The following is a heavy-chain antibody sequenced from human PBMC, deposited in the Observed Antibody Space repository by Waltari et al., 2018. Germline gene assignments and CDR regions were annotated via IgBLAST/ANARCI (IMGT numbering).Heavy chain of an antibody. J-gene: IGHJ4*02. Sequence: QVQLQESGPGVVKPSETLSLTCRVLGGSVSGHYWSWIRQPPGKGLEWIGFLYYSGTTNYNSNLSSRVTISVDTSRNQFSLKLSTVTAADTAVYYCARYEGSRGGFDYWGQGTLVTVSS. D-gene: IGHD3-16*01. CDR3: ARYEGSRGGFDY. CDR2: LYYSGTT. CDR1: GGSVSGHY. V-gene: IGHV4-59*02.